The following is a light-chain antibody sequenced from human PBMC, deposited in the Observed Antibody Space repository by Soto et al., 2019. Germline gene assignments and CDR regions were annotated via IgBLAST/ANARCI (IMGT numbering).Light chain of an antibody. Sequence: EIVLTQSPGTLSLSPGERATLSCRASQSVSSSYLAWYQQKPGQAPRLLIYGASSRATGIPDRFSGSGSGTDFTLTISRLEPEDVAVYYCQQYNNWPRGTFGQGTRVEIK. CDR1: QSVSSSY. V-gene: IGKV3-20*01. CDR2: GAS. CDR3: QQYNNWPRGT. J-gene: IGKJ1*01.